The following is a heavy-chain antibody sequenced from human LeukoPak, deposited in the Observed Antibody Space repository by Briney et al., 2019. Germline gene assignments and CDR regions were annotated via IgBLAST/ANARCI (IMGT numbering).Heavy chain of an antibody. CDR3: ARELRDSGYDLGHYYYYYGMDV. V-gene: IGHV1-46*01. CDR2: INPSGGST. D-gene: IGHD5-12*01. J-gene: IGHJ6*04. Sequence: ASVKVSCRASGYTFTSYYMHWVRQAPGQGLEWMVIINPSGGSTSYAQKFQGRVTMTRDTSTSTVYMELSSLRSEDTAVYYCARELRDSGYDLGHYYYYYGMDVWGKGTTVTVSS. CDR1: GYTFTSYY.